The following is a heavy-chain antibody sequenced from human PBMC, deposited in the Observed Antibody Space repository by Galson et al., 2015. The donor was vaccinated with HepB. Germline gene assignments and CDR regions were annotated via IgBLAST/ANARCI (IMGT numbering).Heavy chain of an antibody. CDR2: INHCGSA. D-gene: IGHD5-18*01. CDR3: ARAAGYSYGRYYFDY. V-gene: IGHV4-34*01. Sequence: ETLSLTCAVYGGSFSGYYWSWIRQPPGRGLEWIGEINHCGSANYNPSLKSRVTISVDTSKNHFSLKLSSPTASDTAVYYCARAAGYSYGRYYFDYWGQGTLGTVSS. J-gene: IGHJ4*02. CDR1: GGSFSGYY.